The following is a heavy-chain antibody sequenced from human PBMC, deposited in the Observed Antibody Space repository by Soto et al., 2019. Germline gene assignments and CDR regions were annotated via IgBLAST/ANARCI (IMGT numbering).Heavy chain of an antibody. J-gene: IGHJ4*02. D-gene: IGHD4-4*01. CDR2: ISGSGGST. V-gene: IGHV3-23*01. CDR3: AKSPDPQYLLIDY. Sequence: GGSLRLSCAASGFTFSSYAMSWVRQAPGKGLEWVSAISGSGGSTYYADSVKGRFTISRDNSKNTLYLQMNSLRAEDTAVDYCAKSPDPQYLLIDYWGQGTLVTVSS. CDR1: GFTFSSYA.